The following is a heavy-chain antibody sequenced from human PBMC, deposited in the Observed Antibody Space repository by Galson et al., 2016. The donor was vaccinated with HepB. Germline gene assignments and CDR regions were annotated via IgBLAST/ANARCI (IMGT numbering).Heavy chain of an antibody. D-gene: IGHD6-19*01. CDR3: ARDVVASGWTYIDY. CDR2: IWYDGSNK. J-gene: IGHJ4*02. CDR1: GFTFSNFG. Sequence: LRLSCAASGFTFSNFGMHWVRQAPGKGLEWVAMIWYDGSNKYYADSVKGRVTISRDNSRNTLYLHMDALRAGDTAIYYCARDVVASGWTYIDYWGQGTLVTVSS. V-gene: IGHV3-33*01.